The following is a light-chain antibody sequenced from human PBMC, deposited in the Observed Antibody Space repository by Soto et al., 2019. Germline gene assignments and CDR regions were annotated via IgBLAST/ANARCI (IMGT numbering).Light chain of an antibody. J-gene: IGLJ1*01. CDR2: EVR. V-gene: IGLV2-14*01. CDR3: SSYRSSTTFV. Sequence: QSALTQPASVSGSPGQSITISCTGTSSDVGAYNYVSWYQQYPGRAPKVIIFEVRKRPSGVSTRFSGSKSGDTASLTISGLQAEDEADYYCSSYRSSTTFVFGTGTKVTDL. CDR1: SSDVGAYNY.